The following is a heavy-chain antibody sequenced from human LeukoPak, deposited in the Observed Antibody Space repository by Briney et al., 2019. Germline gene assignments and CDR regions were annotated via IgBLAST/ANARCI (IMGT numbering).Heavy chain of an antibody. Sequence: SETLSLTCTVSGGSISSYYWSWLRQPPGKGLEWIGFIYYTGTTKYNPSLKSRVAISVDKSKNQFSLNLSSVTAADTAAYYCAREHTSSPGCFDSWGQGTLVTVSS. CDR3: AREHTSSPGCFDS. CDR2: IYYTGTT. J-gene: IGHJ4*02. V-gene: IGHV4-59*12. D-gene: IGHD6-6*01. CDR1: GGSISSYY.